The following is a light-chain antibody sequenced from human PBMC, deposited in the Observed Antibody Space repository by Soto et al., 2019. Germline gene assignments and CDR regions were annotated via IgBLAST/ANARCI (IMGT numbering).Light chain of an antibody. CDR1: QSVSSK. CDR3: QQRSNWPIT. J-gene: IGKJ5*01. CDR2: DAS. Sequence: TQSPATLSVSPADRATLXCRASQSVSSKLAWDQQKPGQAPRLLIYDASNRATGIPARFSGSGSGTDFTLTISRLEPEDFAVYYCQQRSNWPITCGQGTRLEIK. V-gene: IGKV3-11*01.